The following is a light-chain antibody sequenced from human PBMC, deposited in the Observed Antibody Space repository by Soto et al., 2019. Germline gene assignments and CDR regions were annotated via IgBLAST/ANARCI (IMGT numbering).Light chain of an antibody. J-gene: IGKJ3*01. Sequence: GDRVTITCRASQSISNWLAWYQQKPGKAPKFLIYDASSLESGVPSRFSGSGSGTEFTLTISSLQPDDFAPYYCQQYNSYSSTFGPGTKVDIK. CDR2: DAS. CDR3: QQYNSYSST. V-gene: IGKV1-5*01. CDR1: QSISNW.